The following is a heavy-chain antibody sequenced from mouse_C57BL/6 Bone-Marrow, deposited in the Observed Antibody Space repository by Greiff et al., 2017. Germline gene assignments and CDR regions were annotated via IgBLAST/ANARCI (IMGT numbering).Heavy chain of an antibody. CDR1: GFTFSDYY. CDR3: ARGPYYGSSYYDY. J-gene: IGHJ2*01. V-gene: IGHV5-16*01. Sequence: EVQVVESEGGLVQPGSSMKLSCTASGFTFSDYYMAWVRQVPEKGLEWVANINYDGSSTYYLDSLKSRFIISRDNAKNILYLQMSSLKSEDTATYYCARGPYYGSSYYDYWGQGTTLTVSS. CDR2: INYDGSST. D-gene: IGHD1-1*01.